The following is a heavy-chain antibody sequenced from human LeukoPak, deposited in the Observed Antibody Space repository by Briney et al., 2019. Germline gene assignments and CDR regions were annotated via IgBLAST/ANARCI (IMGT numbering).Heavy chain of an antibody. V-gene: IGHV5-51*01. J-gene: IGHJ4*02. CDR2: IYPDDSDT. CDR1: GYNFNKYW. CDR3: ASRKDYCGPRSCYWF. Sequence: GESLKISCQGFGYNFNKYWVGWVRQLPGKGLEWMGVIYPDDSDTKYSPSFQGRVTISADKSINTVYLQWSGLQASDSAIYYCASRKDYCGPRSCYWFWGQGTLVTVSS. D-gene: IGHD2-2*01.